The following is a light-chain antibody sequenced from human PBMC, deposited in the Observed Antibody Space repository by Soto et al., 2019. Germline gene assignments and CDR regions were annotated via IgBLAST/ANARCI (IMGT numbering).Light chain of an antibody. CDR3: QQYGSSPPT. CDR1: QSVSSSY. J-gene: IGKJ1*01. CDR2: GAS. V-gene: IGKV3-20*01. Sequence: EIVLTQSPGTLSLSPGERATLSCRASQSVSSSYLAWYQQKPGQAPRLLIYGASSRATGIPDRFSGNGSGTDFTLTIRRLEPEDFAVYYCQQYGSSPPTFGQGTKVEIK.